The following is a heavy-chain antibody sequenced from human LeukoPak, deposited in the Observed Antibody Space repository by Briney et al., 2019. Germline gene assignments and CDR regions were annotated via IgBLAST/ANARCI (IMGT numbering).Heavy chain of an antibody. CDR3: ARDESAAAPFDY. CDR2: ISYDGSNK. D-gene: IGHD6-13*01. Sequence: PGGSLRLSCAASGFPFGSYAMSWVRQAPGKGLEWVAVISYDGSNKYYADSVKGRFTISRDNSKNTLYLQMTSLRAEDTAVYYCARDESAAAPFDYWGQGTLVTVSS. V-gene: IGHV3-30-3*01. CDR1: GFPFGSYA. J-gene: IGHJ4*02.